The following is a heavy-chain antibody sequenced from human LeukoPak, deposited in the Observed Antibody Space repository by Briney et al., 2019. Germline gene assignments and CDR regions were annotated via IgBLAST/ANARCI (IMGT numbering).Heavy chain of an antibody. Sequence: PGGSLRLSCGASGFKFDDYAVHWVRQGPGKGLEWVSGISWNSGIIDYADSVKGRFTISRDNAKSSLFLQMNSLRVEDTALYYCAREGLTVDAFDIWGPGTVVTVSS. V-gene: IGHV3-9*01. J-gene: IGHJ3*02. CDR2: ISWNSGII. CDR1: GFKFDDYA. D-gene: IGHD2-21*02. CDR3: AREGLTVDAFDI.